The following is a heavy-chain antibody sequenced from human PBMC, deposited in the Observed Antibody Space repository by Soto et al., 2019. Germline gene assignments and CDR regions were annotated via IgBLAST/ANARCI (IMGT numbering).Heavy chain of an antibody. CDR3: AREDTAMVTRGYYYYGMDV. Sequence: QVQLQESGPGLVKPSGTLSLTCAVSGGSISSSNWWSWVRQPPGKGLEWIGEIYHSGSTNYNPSLKSRVNISVDKSKNQFSLKLSSVTAADTAVYYCAREDTAMVTRGYYYYGMDVWGQGTTVTVSS. D-gene: IGHD5-18*01. CDR2: IYHSGST. J-gene: IGHJ6*02. CDR1: GGSISSSNW. V-gene: IGHV4-4*02.